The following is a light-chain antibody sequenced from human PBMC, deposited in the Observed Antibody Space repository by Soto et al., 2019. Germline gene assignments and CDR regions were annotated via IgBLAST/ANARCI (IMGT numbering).Light chain of an antibody. CDR2: AAS. Sequence: IQFTQSPSSLSASVGVRVTITCRASQDIAIYLAWYQQKPGEAPKLLIYAASTLYGGVPSRFSGSGSGTDFALTITSLQAEDFATYYCQQLRMYPSTFGGGTKVDIK. V-gene: IGKV1-9*01. J-gene: IGKJ4*01. CDR1: QDIAIY. CDR3: QQLRMYPST.